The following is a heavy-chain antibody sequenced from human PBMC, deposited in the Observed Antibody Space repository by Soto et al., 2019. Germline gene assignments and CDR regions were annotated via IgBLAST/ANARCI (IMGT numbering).Heavy chain of an antibody. CDR2: IYPGDSNT. J-gene: IGHJ6*02. V-gene: IGHV5-51*01. Sequence: GESLKISCKGSGYTFTNYWIGWVRQMPGKGPEWMGIIYPGDSNTKYNPSFQGQVTISADKSITTTYLQWSSLKASDTAIYYCAASIYYYGMDVWGQGTTVTVSS. CDR3: AASIYYYGMDV. CDR1: GYTFTNYW.